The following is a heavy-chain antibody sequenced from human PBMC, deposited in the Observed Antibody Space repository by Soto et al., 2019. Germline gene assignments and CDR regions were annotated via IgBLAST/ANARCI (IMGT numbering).Heavy chain of an antibody. Sequence: SETLSLTCSVSGSSISPFYWSWIRQPPGKGLEWIGYIYYTGSTKYNPSLKSRVTLSLGTSRNQLSLKLSSVTAADTAVYYCTRVGGYYGDYPNFDYWGPGTLVTVTS. CDR2: IYYTGST. J-gene: IGHJ4*02. CDR3: TRVGGYYGDYPNFDY. V-gene: IGHV4-59*01. CDR1: GSSISPFY. D-gene: IGHD4-17*01.